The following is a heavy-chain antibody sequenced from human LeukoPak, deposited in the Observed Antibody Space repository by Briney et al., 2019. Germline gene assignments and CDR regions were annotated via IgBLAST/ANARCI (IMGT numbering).Heavy chain of an antibody. CDR1: GGSISSYY. J-gene: IGHJ4*02. D-gene: IGHD4-17*01. Sequence: SETLSLTCTVSGGSISSYYWSWIRQPPGKGLEWIGYIYYSGSTNYNPSLKSRVTISVDTSKNQLSLKLSSVTAADTAVYYCARAGDDYGDYVPYYFDYWGQGTLVTVSS. CDR3: ARAGDDYGDYVPYYFDY. V-gene: IGHV4-59*01. CDR2: IYYSGST.